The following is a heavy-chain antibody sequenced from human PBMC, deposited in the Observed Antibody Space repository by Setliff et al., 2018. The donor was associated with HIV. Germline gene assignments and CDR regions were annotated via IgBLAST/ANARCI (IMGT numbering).Heavy chain of an antibody. CDR1: AFTFSDYY. CDR3: AKATSGELEN. J-gene: IGHJ4*02. V-gene: IGHV3-11*01. CDR2: ISSSGSSI. Sequence: GGSLRLSCAASAFTFSDYYMSWIRQAPGKGLEWVSYISSSGSSIYYADSVRGRFTISRDNAKNSLYLQMNSLRAEDTAVYYCAKATSGELENWGQGTLVTVSS. D-gene: IGHD3-16*01.